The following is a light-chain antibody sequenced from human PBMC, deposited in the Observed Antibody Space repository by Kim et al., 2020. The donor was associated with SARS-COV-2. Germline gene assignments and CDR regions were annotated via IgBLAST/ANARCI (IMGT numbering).Light chain of an antibody. CDR3: QQYKSYPWT. Sequence: DIQMTQSPSTLSASIGDRVTITCRASRNIATWVAWYQQKPGEAPRLLIYKASNLKSGLPSRFSGSGSGTEFTLTTDSLQADDLATYYCQQYKSYPWTFGQGTKVDIK. CDR1: RNIATW. J-gene: IGKJ1*01. V-gene: IGKV1-5*03. CDR2: KAS.